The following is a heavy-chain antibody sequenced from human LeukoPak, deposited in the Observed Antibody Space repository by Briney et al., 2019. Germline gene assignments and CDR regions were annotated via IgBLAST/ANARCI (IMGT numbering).Heavy chain of an antibody. D-gene: IGHD6-13*01. J-gene: IGHJ4*02. CDR3: ARLSIAAAEYYFDY. V-gene: IGHV4-4*02. Sequence: SETLSLTCAVSGGSISSSNWWSWVRQPPGKGVEWIGEIYHSGSTNYNPSLKSRVTISVDKSKNQFSLKLSSVTAADTAVYYCARLSIAAAEYYFDYWGQGTLVTVSS. CDR1: GGSISSSNW. CDR2: IYHSGST.